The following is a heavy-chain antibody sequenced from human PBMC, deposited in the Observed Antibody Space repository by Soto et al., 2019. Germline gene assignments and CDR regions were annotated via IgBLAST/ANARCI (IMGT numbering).Heavy chain of an antibody. V-gene: IGHV3-23*01. J-gene: IGHJ3*01. CDR2: IRASGGNT. CDR3: AKAFSSTSYSTSSFSAFDF. CDR1: GFSFSTNA. Sequence: EVQLLESGGGLVQPGGSQRLSCAASGFSFSTNAMSWVRQAPGKGLEWVSGIRASGGNTYYADSVKGRFTLSSDKSKNTLYLQMNSLRAGDTAVYYCAKAFSSTSYSTSSFSAFDFWGQGTVVTVSS. D-gene: IGHD6-6*01.